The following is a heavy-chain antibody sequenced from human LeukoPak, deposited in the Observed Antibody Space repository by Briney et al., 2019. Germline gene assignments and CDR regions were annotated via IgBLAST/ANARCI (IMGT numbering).Heavy chain of an antibody. CDR1: GGSISSSSYY. CDR2: IYYSGNT. Sequence: PSETLSLTCTVSGGSISSSSYYWGWIRQPPGKGLEWTGSIYYSGNTYYNPSLKSRVTISVDTSKNQFSLKLSSVTAADTAVYYCARRAYSSGWYPLDYWGQGTLVTVSS. D-gene: IGHD6-19*01. CDR3: ARRAYSSGWYPLDY. J-gene: IGHJ4*02. V-gene: IGHV4-39*01.